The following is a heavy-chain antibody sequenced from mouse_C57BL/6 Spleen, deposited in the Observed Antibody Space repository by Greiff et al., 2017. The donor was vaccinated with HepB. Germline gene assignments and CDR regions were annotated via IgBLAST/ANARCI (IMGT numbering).Heavy chain of an antibody. V-gene: IGHV1-82*01. D-gene: IGHD1-1*01. CDR3: ARAYYGSTSYCDY. J-gene: IGHJ2*01. CDR1: GYAFSSSW. Sequence: VQLQQSGPELVKPGASVKISCKASGYAFSSSWMNWVKQRPGKGLEWIGRIYPGDGDTNYNGKFKGKATLTADKSSSTAYMQLSRLTSEDSAVYFCARAYYGSTSYCDYWGQGTTLTVSS. CDR2: IYPGDGDT.